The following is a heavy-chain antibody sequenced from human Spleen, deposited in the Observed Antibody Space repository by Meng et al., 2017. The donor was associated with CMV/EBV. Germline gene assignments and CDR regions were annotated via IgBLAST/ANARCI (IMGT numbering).Heavy chain of an antibody. D-gene: IGHD6-19*01. J-gene: IGHJ4*02. CDR3: ARSSSGWAFDY. CDR1: GYTFTGYY. CDR2: INPNSGGT. Sequence: GQLGPSGGEGKNPRAPVKVPCKASGYTFTGYYMHWVRQAPGQGLGGMGWINPNSGGTNYAQKFQGRVTMTRDTSISTAYMELSRLRSDGTAVYYCARSSSGWAFDYWGQGTLVTVSS. V-gene: IGHV1-2*02.